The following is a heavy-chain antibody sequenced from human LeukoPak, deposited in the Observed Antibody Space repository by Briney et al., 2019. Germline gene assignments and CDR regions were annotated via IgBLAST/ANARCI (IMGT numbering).Heavy chain of an antibody. J-gene: IGHJ4*02. CDR1: GYTFTGYY. CDR3: ARVQTLYYYDSSGYYSG. V-gene: IGHV1-2*02. D-gene: IGHD3-22*01. CDR2: INPNSGGT. Sequence: ASVKVSCKASGYTFTGYYMHWVRQAPGQGLEWMGWINPNSGGTNYSQKFQGRVTMTRDTSISTAYMELSRLRSDDTAVYYCARVQTLYYYDSSGYYSGWGQGTLVTVSS.